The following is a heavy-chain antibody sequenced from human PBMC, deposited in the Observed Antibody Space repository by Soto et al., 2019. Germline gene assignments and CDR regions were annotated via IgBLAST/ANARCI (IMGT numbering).Heavy chain of an antibody. J-gene: IGHJ5*02. CDR3: AKGRFRGYEEWFEP. CDR2: INPNSGGT. V-gene: IGHV1-2*04. Sequence: ASVKVSCKASGYTFTGYYMHWVRQAPGQGLEWMGWINPNSGGTNYAQKFQGWVTMTRDTSISTAYMELSRLRSDDMAVYYCAKGRFRGYEEWFEPWGQGTLVTGSS. D-gene: IGHD5-12*01. CDR1: GYTFTGYY.